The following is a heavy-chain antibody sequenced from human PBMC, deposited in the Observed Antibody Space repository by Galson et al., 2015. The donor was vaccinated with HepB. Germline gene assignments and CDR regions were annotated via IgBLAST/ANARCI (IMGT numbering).Heavy chain of an antibody. CDR3: ARERVWDSSGKSYNWFDP. Sequence: SVKVSCKASGYTFTSYAMHWVRQAPGQRLEWMGWINAGNGNTKYSQKFQGRVTITRDTSASTAYMELSSLRSEDTAVYYCARERVWDSSGKSYNWFDPWGQGTLVTVSS. V-gene: IGHV1-3*01. CDR2: INAGNGNT. D-gene: IGHD6-19*01. J-gene: IGHJ5*02. CDR1: GYTFTSYA.